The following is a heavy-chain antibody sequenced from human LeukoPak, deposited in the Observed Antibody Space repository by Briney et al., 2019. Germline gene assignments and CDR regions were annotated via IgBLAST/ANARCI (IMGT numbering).Heavy chain of an antibody. CDR1: GVFFFYFS. CDR2: ISGSGGAT. J-gene: IGHJ6*03. Sequence: GGLRISCSGPGVFFFYFSIKRVPHAPREGGGGGSGISGSGGATDYADSVKGRFTISKDISKNTLNLQMNSLRAEDTAVYYCAKAGGNSYYDYYMDVWGKGTTVTVSS. CDR3: AKAGGNSYYDYYMDV. V-gene: IGHV3-23*01. D-gene: IGHD4-23*01.